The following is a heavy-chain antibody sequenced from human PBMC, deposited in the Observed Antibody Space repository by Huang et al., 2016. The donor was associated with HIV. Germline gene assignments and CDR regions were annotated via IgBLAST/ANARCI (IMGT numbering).Heavy chain of an antibody. CDR3: ARGFGINYNHEAFDV. D-gene: IGHD3-10*01. J-gene: IGHJ3*01. V-gene: IGHV1-8*01. Sequence: QIQLAQSGAEVKKPGASVKVSCKASGYTFTNYDINWVRQASGQGVEWMGWMNPKSGNVGYTKKFQGRVAMLRNSSINTSYLEVTSLTSEDTAVYYCARGFGINYNHEAFDVWGQGTMVTVSS. CDR1: GYTFTNYD. CDR2: MNPKSGNV.